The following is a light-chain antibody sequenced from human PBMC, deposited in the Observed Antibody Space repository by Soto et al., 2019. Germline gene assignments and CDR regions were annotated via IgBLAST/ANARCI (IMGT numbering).Light chain of an antibody. CDR3: QQRSNWPPSIT. CDR1: QSVGTK. CDR2: GAS. Sequence: IVMTQSPATLSVSPGERANLSCRASQSVGTKLAWYQQTPGQAPRLLIYGASNRATGIPDRFSGSGSGTDFTLTISRLEPEDFAVYYCQQRSNWPPSITFGQGTRLEIK. J-gene: IGKJ5*01. V-gene: IGKV3-11*01.